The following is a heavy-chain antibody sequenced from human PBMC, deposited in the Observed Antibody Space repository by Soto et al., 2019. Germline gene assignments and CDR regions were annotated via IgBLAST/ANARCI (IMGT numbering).Heavy chain of an antibody. CDR1: GFTFRSCI. CDR3: ARVIMDV. Sequence: PEGALILSCAAVGFTFRSCIINWVRQAPGKGLEWVSYIRSSSSTIYYADSVKGRFTISRDNAKNSLYLQMNSLSDEDTAVYYCARVIMDVWGQGTTVTVSS. J-gene: IGHJ6*02. CDR2: IRSSSSTI. V-gene: IGHV3-48*02.